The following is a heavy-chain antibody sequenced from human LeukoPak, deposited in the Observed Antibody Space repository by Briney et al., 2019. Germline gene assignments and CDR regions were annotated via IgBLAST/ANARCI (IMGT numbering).Heavy chain of an antibody. D-gene: IGHD3-9*01. CDR3: ARRSYYDTLTGYNSSSFYP. Sequence: SETLSLTCTVSGVSISNYYWSWVRQPPGKGLEWNGYIYYTGSTDYNPSLKSRVTVSVDTSKNLFSLNLRSVTATDTAGYYCARRSYYDTLTGYNSSSFYPWGPGTLV. CDR2: IYYTGST. J-gene: IGHJ2*01. V-gene: IGHV4-59*01. CDR1: GVSISNYY.